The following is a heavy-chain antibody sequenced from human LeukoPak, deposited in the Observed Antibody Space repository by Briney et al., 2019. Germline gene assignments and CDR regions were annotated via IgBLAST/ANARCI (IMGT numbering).Heavy chain of an antibody. CDR3: ARGYRGDCDY. CDR2: ISAYNGNT. D-gene: IGHD3-16*02. J-gene: IGHJ4*02. CDR1: GHTFATYG. Sequence: GASVKVSCKASGHTFATYGISWVRQAPGQGLEWMGWISAYNGNTKYAQKLQGRVTMTTDTSTSTAYMELRSLRSDDTAVYYCARGYRGDCDYWGQGTLVTVSS. V-gene: IGHV1-18*01.